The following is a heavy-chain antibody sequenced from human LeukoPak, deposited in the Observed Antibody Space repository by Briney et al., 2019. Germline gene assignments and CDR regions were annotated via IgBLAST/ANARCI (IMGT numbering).Heavy chain of an antibody. V-gene: IGHV4-39*01. CDR1: GGSISSSSYY. CDR2: IYYSGST. D-gene: IGHD6-19*01. CDR3: ASQGWYPLKPFDY. J-gene: IGHJ4*02. Sequence: SETLSLTCTVSGGSISSSSYYWGWIRQPPGKGLEWIGSIYYSGSTYYNPSLKSRVTISVDTSKNQFSLKLSSVTAADTAVYYCASQGWYPLKPFDYWGQGTLVTVSS.